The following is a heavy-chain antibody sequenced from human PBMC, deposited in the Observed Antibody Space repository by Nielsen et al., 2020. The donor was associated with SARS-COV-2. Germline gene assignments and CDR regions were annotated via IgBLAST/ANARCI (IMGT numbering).Heavy chain of an antibody. Sequence: ASVKVSCKASGYTFTSYAMHWVRQAPGQRLEWMGWINAGNGNTKYSQKFQDRVTITRDTSASTAYMELSSLRSEDTAVYYCASWVRYYDSSGYYYDLHYWGQGTLVTVSS. V-gene: IGHV1-3*01. J-gene: IGHJ4*02. CDR2: INAGNGNT. CDR1: GYTFTSYA. D-gene: IGHD3-22*01. CDR3: ASWVRYYDSSGYYYDLHY.